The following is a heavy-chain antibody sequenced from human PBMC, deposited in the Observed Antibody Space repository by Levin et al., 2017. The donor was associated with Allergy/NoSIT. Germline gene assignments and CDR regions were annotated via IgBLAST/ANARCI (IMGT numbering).Heavy chain of an antibody. CDR3: ARERPDTCYFDY. V-gene: IGHV1-46*01. J-gene: IGHJ4*02. D-gene: IGHD2-2*01. CDR2: IRPSGDIT. CDR1: GYTFTNYY. Sequence: ASVKVSCKASGYTFTNYYIHWVRQAPGQGLEYMGIIRPSGDITSYAQNFRGRVTMTRDTSTSTVYMELSSLRSEDTAVYYCARERPDTCYFDYWGQGTLVTVSS.